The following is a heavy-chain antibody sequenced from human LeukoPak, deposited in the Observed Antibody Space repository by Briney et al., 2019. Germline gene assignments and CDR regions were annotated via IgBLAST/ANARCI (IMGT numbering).Heavy chain of an antibody. CDR1: GGSISSYY. CDR3: ARGGYCSSTSCYAYYYYGMDV. D-gene: IGHD2-2*01. V-gene: IGHV4-59*01. CDR2: IYYSGST. J-gene: IGHJ6*02. Sequence: SETLSLACTVSGGSISSYYWSWIRQPPGKGLEWIGYIYYSGSTNYNPSLKSRVTISVDTSKNQFSLKLSSVTAADTAVYYCARGGYCSSTSCYAYYYYGMDVWGQGTTVTVSS.